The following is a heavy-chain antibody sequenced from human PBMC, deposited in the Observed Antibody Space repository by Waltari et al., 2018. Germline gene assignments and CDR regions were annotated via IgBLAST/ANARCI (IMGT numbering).Heavy chain of an antibody. CDR3: ARTIVQGQYYMDV. CDR1: GYSFTTSG. Sequence: DVQLVQSGAEVGKPGESLRIACQASGYSFTTSGITWVRQVPGKGLEWMGRVDCSDSYTNYSPSFQGHFALSVAESISTAYLQWSSLKASDTAIYYCARTIVQGQYYMDVWGKGTMVTVSS. D-gene: IGHD3-22*01. V-gene: IGHV5-10-1*01. J-gene: IGHJ6*03. CDR2: VDCSDSYT.